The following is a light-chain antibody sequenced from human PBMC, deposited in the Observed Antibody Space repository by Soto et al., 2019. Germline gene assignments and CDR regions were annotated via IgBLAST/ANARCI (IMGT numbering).Light chain of an antibody. J-gene: IGKJ2*01. V-gene: IGKV3-15*01. Sequence: EIEMTQSPATLSVSPGERATLSCRASQSVSSNLAWYQQKPGQAPRLLIYGASTKSTGIPARFSGSGSGTELTLTISSLQSQDFAVYYYQQYNNWPPITFGQGTKLEIK. CDR1: QSVSSN. CDR3: QQYNNWPPIT. CDR2: GAS.